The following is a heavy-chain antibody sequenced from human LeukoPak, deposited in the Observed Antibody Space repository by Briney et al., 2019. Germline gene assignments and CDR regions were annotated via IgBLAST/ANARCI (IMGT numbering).Heavy chain of an antibody. Sequence: PGGSLRLSCAASGFTFTNAWMSWVRQAPGKGLEWVGRIRSKTDGGTADYAAPVKGRFTISRDDSKNTLYLQMNSLKAEDTAVYYCTRYSSGWYWGQGTLVIVSS. D-gene: IGHD6-19*01. CDR2: IRSKTDGGTA. CDR1: GFTFTNAW. V-gene: IGHV3-15*01. J-gene: IGHJ4*02. CDR3: TRYSSGWY.